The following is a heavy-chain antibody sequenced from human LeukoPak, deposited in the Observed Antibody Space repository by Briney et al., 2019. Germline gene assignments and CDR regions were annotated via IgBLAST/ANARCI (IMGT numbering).Heavy chain of an antibody. Sequence: GGSLRLSCAASGFTFSSYAMHWVRQAPGKGLEWVAVISYDGSNKYYADSVKGRFTISRDNSKNTLYLQMNSPRAEDTAVYYCARERERSVATLLHSYMDVWGKGTTVTVSS. CDR2: ISYDGSNK. CDR1: GFTFSSYA. J-gene: IGHJ6*04. CDR3: ARERERSVATLLHSYMDV. V-gene: IGHV3-30-3*01. D-gene: IGHD5-12*01.